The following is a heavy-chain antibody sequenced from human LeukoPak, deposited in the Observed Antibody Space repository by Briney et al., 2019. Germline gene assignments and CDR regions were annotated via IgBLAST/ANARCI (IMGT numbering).Heavy chain of an antibody. CDR2: IFSDGNT. V-gene: IGHV4-59*08. J-gene: IGHJ5*02. Sequence: SETLSLTCTVSGDSINKYHWTWIRQPPGKGLEWIGFIFSDGNTNYNPSLKSRLTISLDTSKNQFSLKLTSVTAADTAVYFCARGHYDLNLWGQGTLVTVSS. CDR3: ARGHYDLNL. CDR1: GDSINKYH. D-gene: IGHD3/OR15-3a*01.